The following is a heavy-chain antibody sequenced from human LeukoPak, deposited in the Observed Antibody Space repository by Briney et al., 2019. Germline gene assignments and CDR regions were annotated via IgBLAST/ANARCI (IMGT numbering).Heavy chain of an antibody. J-gene: IGHJ4*02. CDR3: ARLVRVVRGVIQEESYYFDY. CDR1: GYSFTSYW. CDR2: IYPGDSDT. D-gene: IGHD3-10*01. Sequence: GESLKISCKVSGYSFTSYWTGWVRQMPGKGLEWMGIIYPGDSDTRYSPSFQGQVTISADKSISTAYLQWSSLKASDTAMYYCARLVRVVRGVIQEESYYFDYWGQGTLVTVSS. V-gene: IGHV5-51*01.